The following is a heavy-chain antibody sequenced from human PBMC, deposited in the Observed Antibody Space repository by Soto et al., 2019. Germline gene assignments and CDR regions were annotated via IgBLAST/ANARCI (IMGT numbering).Heavy chain of an antibody. D-gene: IGHD3-3*01. J-gene: IGHJ4*02. CDR3: ARGGLYYDFWSGYPKFDY. Sequence: GPLHPSETLSLACAVYGGSFSGYYWSWIRQPPGKGLEWIGEINHSGSTNYNPSLKSRVTISVDTSKNQFSLKLSSVTAADTAVYYCARGGLYYDFWSGYPKFDYWGQGTLVTVSS. CDR2: INHSGST. CDR1: GGSFSGYY. V-gene: IGHV4-34*01.